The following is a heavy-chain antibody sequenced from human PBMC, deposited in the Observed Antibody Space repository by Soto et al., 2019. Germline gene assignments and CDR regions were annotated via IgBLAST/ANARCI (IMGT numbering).Heavy chain of an antibody. CDR1: GFTFSSYA. CDR2: ISGSGGST. D-gene: IGHD2-15*01. CDR3: AKDLVVNDY. Sequence: PGGSLRLSCTASGFTFSSYAMSWARQAPGKGLEWVSAISGSGGSTYYADSVKGRFTISRDNSTNTLYLQMNSLRAEGTAVYYCAKDLVVNDYWGQGTLVTVSS. J-gene: IGHJ4*02. V-gene: IGHV3-23*01.